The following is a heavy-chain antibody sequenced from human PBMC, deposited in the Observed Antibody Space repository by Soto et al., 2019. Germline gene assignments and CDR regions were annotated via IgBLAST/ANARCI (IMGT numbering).Heavy chain of an antibody. CDR3: AREYYDFWSGSKPIDY. D-gene: IGHD3-3*01. CDR1: GGSISNYY. CDR2: IYSTGST. J-gene: IGHJ4*02. V-gene: IGHV4-4*08. Sequence: QVQLLESGPGLVKPSETLSLGCTVSGGSISNYYWIWIRQSPGKGLEWLGYIYSTGSTNYNPSLKSRVTISIDTSENQFSLKLSSVTAADTAVYYCAREYYDFWSGSKPIDYWGQGTLVTVSS.